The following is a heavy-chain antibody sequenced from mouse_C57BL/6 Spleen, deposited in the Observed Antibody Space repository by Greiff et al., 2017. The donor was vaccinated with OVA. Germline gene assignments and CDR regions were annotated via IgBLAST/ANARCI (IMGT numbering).Heavy chain of an antibody. CDR3: ARSQYYGSSPYAMDY. V-gene: IGHV1-82*01. CDR2: IYPGDGDT. CDR1: GYAFSSSW. J-gene: IGHJ4*01. Sequence: QVTLKVSGPELVKPGASVKISCKASGYAFSSSWMNWVKQRPGKGLEWIGRIYPGDGDTNYNGKFKGKATLTADKSSSTAYMQLSSLTSEDSAVYFCARSQYYGSSPYAMDYWGQGTSVTVSS. D-gene: IGHD1-1*01.